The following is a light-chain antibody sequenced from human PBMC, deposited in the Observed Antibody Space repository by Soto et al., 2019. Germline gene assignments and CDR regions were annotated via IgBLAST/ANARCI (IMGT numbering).Light chain of an antibody. J-gene: IGKJ4*01. V-gene: IGKV4-1*01. Sequence: DIVMTQSPDSLAVSLGERATINCKSSQNVLYSSNNKNYLAWYQQKPGQPPKLLIYWASTRESGVPDRFSGSGYGTDFTLTISSLQAEDVAVYYCQQYYSTLLTFGGGTKVEIK. CDR3: QQYYSTLLT. CDR1: QNVLYSSNNKNY. CDR2: WAS.